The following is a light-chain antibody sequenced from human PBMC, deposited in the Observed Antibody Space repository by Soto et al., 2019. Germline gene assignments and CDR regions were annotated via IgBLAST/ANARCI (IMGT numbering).Light chain of an antibody. CDR1: XSGSKS. V-gene: IGLV3-21*04. J-gene: IGLJ7*01. CDR3: QVWDSSSDHPV. CDR2: YDS. Sequence: SYELTQPPSVSVAPGXXARITCGGXXSGSKSVHWYQQKPGQAPVLVIYYDSDRPSGIPERFSGSNSGNTATLTISRVEAGDEADYYCQVWDSSSDHPVFGGGTQLTVL.